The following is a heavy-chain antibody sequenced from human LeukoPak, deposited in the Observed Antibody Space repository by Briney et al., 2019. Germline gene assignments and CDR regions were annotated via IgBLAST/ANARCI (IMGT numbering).Heavy chain of an antibody. CDR2: IYHSGST. V-gene: IGHV4-30-2*02. CDR1: GGSISSGGYS. CDR3: ARLSSGQNNWFDP. Sequence: SETLSLTCAVSGGSISSGGYSWSWIRQPPGKGLEWIGYIYHSGSTNYNPSLKSRVTISVDTSKNQLSLKLSSVTAADTAVYYCARLSSGQNNWFDPWGQGTLVTVSS. J-gene: IGHJ5*02. D-gene: IGHD2/OR15-2a*01.